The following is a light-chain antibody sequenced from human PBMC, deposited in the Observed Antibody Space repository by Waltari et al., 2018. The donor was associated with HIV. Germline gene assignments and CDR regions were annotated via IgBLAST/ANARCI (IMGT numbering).Light chain of an antibody. CDR3: ATLDDSLNGPI. Sequence: QSVLTQSPSASGTPGQRVTISCSGGSSNTGSNGVDWYQQFPVTAPKLLIYSNKQRPSGVPDRFSGSKSGTSASLAISGLQSEDEATYYCATLDDSLNGPIFGGGTRLTVL. CDR2: SNK. V-gene: IGLV1-44*01. CDR1: SSNTGSNG. J-gene: IGLJ2*01.